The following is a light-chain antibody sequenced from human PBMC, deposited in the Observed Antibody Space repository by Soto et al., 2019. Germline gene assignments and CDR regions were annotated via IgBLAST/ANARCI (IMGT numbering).Light chain of an antibody. J-gene: IGKJ1*01. Sequence: DIVMTQSPDSLAVSLGERATVNCKSSQTILYSPSNTNYLAWYQQKPGQPPKLLIYGASTRESGVPDRFSGSGSGTEFTLTISSLQAEDVAVYYCQQYYAIPRTFGQGTRVEIK. CDR2: GAS. CDR3: QQYYAIPRT. V-gene: IGKV4-1*01. CDR1: QTILYSPSNTNY.